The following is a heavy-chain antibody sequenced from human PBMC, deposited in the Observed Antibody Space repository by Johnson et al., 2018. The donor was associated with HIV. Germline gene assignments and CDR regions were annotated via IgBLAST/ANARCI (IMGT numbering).Heavy chain of an antibody. CDR3: ARDASYYGSANDAFDI. CDR1: GFTFSSYG. J-gene: IGHJ3*02. D-gene: IGHD3-10*01. V-gene: IGHV3-NL1*01. Sequence: QVQLVESGGGVVQPGGSLRLSCAASGFTFSSYGMHWVRQAPGKGLEWVSVIYSGGSPYYADSVKGRFTISRDNSKNTLYLQMNSLRAEDTAVYYCARDASYYGSANDAFDIWGQGTMVTVSS. CDR2: IYSGGSP.